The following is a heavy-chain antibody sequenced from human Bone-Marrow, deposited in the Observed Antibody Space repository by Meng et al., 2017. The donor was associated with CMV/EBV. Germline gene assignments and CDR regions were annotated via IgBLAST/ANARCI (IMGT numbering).Heavy chain of an antibody. CDR3: ARGGVVVNGAPFDY. Sequence: VQLQESGPGLVKPSEALSLTCTVSGGSISSYYWSWIRPPAGKGLEWIGEINHSGSTNYNPSLKSRVTISVDTSKNQFSLKLSSVTAADTAVYYCARGGVVVNGAPFDYWGQGTLVTVSS. J-gene: IGHJ4*02. D-gene: IGHD3-22*01. CDR2: INHSGST. V-gene: IGHV4-59*12. CDR1: GGSISSYY.